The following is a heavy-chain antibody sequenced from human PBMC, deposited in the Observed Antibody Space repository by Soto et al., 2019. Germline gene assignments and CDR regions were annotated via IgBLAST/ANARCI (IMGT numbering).Heavy chain of an antibody. Sequence: SETLSRTCAVYGGSFSGYYWSWIRQPPGKGLEWIGEINHSGSTNYNPSLKSRVTISVDTSKNQFSLKLSSVTAADTAVYYCASIMGAIHFDYWGQGTLVTVSS. V-gene: IGHV4-34*01. D-gene: IGHD1-26*01. CDR2: INHSGST. CDR1: GGSFSGYY. CDR3: ASIMGAIHFDY. J-gene: IGHJ4*02.